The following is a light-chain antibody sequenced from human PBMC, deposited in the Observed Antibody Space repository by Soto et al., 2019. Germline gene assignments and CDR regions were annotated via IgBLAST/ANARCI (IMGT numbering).Light chain of an antibody. Sequence: QSLLAQPASVSGSPGQAITISCTGTSSYVGAYDFVSWYQQHPDKAPKLMIYEVSNRPSGVSYRFSGSKSANTATLTISGLQAEDEADYYCSSYTTSSTRVFGTGTKVTVL. CDR1: SSYVGAYDF. CDR2: EVS. V-gene: IGLV2-14*03. J-gene: IGLJ1*01. CDR3: SSYTTSSTRV.